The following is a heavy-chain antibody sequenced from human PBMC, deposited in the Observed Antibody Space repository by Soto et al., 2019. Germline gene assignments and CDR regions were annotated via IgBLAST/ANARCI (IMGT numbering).Heavy chain of an antibody. Sequence: SVKVSCKASGGTFSSYAISWVRQAPGQGLEWMGGIIPIFGTANYAQKFQGRVTITADESTSTAYMELSSLRSEDTAVYYCARDWSSSSPYYYGMDVWGQGTTVTVSS. CDR1: GGTFSSYA. D-gene: IGHD6-6*01. V-gene: IGHV1-69*13. J-gene: IGHJ6*02. CDR3: ARDWSSSSPYYYGMDV. CDR2: IIPIFGTA.